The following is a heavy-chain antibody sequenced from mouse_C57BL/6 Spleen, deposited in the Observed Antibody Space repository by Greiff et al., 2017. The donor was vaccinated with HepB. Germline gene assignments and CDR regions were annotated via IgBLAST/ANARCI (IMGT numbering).Heavy chain of an antibody. D-gene: IGHD2-4*01. V-gene: IGHV1-69*01. CDR1: GYTFTSYW. J-gene: IGHJ2*01. Sequence: QVQLQQPGAELVMPGASVKLSCKASGYTFTSYWMHWVKQRPGQGLEWIGEIDPSDSYTNYNQKFKGKSTLTVDKSSSTAYMQLSSLTSEDSAVYYCARGGPITTVYDFDYWGQGTTVTVSS. CDR3: ARGGPITTVYDFDY. CDR2: IDPSDSYT.